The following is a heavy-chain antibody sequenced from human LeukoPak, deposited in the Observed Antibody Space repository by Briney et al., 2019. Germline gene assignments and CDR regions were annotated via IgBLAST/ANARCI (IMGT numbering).Heavy chain of an antibody. V-gene: IGHV4-34*01. D-gene: IGHD5-12*01. CDR2: VNHGGST. J-gene: IGHJ4*02. CDR3: ARGLMDGGYPY. Sequence: SETLSLTCAVYGGSFSGYYWSWIRQPPGKGLEWIGEVNHGGSTNYNPSLKSRVTISVDTSKNQFSLKLSSVTAADTAVYYCARGLMDGGYPYWGQGTLVTVSS. CDR1: GGSFSGYY.